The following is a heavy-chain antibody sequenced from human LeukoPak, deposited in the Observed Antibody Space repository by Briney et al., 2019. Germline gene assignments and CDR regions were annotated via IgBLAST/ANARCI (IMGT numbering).Heavy chain of an antibody. V-gene: IGHV1-46*01. CDR2: INPSGGST. J-gene: IGHJ6*02. CDR1: GYTFTTYY. CDR3: ARVGVSGSGSQYYYYYGMDV. D-gene: IGHD3-10*01. Sequence: ASLKVSCKASGYTFTTYYLHWVRQAPGQGLEWMGIINPSGGSTIYAQKFKGRVTMTRDTSTSTVYMELSSLRSEDTAAYYCARVGVSGSGSQYYYYYGMDVWGQGTTVTVSS.